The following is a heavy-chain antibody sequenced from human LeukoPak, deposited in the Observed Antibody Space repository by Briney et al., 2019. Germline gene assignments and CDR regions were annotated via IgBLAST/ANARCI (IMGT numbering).Heavy chain of an antibody. D-gene: IGHD3-10*01. J-gene: IGHJ4*02. CDR2: ISSSSSYI. CDR1: GFTFSSYS. CDR3: ARVPTFTYGSGSCFDY. Sequence: PGGSLRLSCAASGFTFSSYSMNWVRQAPGKGLEWVSSISSSSSYIYYADSVKGRFTISRDNAKNSLYLQMNSLRAEDTAVYYCARVPTFTYGSGSCFDYWGQGTLVTVSS. V-gene: IGHV3-21*01.